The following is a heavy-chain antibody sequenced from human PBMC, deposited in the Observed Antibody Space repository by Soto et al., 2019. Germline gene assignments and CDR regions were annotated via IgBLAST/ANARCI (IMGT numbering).Heavy chain of an antibody. CDR1: GGTFNNYV. J-gene: IGHJ6*02. V-gene: IGHV1-69*06. CDR2: IIPIFGTP. CDR3: ARAVRIQPNYYYYGMDV. D-gene: IGHD5-18*01. Sequence: QVQLVQSGAEVKKPGSSVKVSCRASGGTFNNYVINWVRQAPGQGLEWMAGIIPIFGTPNYAQKFQGRVTITADKSTSTAYMELNSLRSEDTAVYYCARAVRIQPNYYYYGMDVWGQGTTVTVSS.